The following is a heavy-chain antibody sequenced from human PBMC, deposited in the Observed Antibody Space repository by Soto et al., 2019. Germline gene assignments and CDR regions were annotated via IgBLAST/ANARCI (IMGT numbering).Heavy chain of an antibody. J-gene: IGHJ6*02. D-gene: IGHD4-17*01. Sequence: QVQLVQSGAEVKKPGASVKVSCKASGYTFTSYDINWVRQATGQGLEWMGWMNPNSGNTGYAQKFQGRVTMTRNTSISTAYMELSSLGSEDTAVYYCARGLIDYGDFYYYYYYGMDVWGQGTTVTVSS. CDR3: ARGLIDYGDFYYYYYYGMDV. CDR1: GYTFTSYD. V-gene: IGHV1-8*01. CDR2: MNPNSGNT.